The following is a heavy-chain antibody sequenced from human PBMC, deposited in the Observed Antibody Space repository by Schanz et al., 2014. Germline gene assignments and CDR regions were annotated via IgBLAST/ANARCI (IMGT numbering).Heavy chain of an antibody. CDR3: VKTDAGWRFDY. Sequence: EQVLESGGGFVQPGGSLRLSCATSGFTFTTFAMTWVRQAPGKGLEWVSGISDRGDGTNYGDSVRGRFTISRDNSRSTVYLHMNKVAFDDTATYYCVKTDAGWRFDYWGRGTLVIVSS. CDR1: GFTFTTFA. J-gene: IGHJ4*02. V-gene: IGHV3-23*01. D-gene: IGHD6-19*01. CDR2: ISDRGDGT.